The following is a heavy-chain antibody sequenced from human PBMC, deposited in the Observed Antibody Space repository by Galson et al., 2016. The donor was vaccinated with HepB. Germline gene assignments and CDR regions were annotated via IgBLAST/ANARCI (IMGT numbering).Heavy chain of an antibody. CDR2: IHYSGHT. Sequence: ETLSLTCTVSGDSFGDYDWNWIRQSPGKGLEWIGHIHYSGHTYYNPSLKSRVTMSLDTPKKQFSLKLASVTAADAAVYYCARRRAMGSSSDYSDFYWLDPWGQGIRVTVSS. J-gene: IGHJ5*02. V-gene: IGHV4-59*08. D-gene: IGHD3-3*01. CDR3: ARRRAMGSSSDYSDFYWLDP. CDR1: GDSFGDYD.